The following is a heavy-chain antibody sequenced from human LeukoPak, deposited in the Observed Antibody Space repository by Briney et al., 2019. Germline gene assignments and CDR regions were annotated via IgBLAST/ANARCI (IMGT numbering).Heavy chain of an antibody. Sequence: GGSLRLSCVMSGFTFSSFWLSWVRQAPGKGLEWVSLISGSGGSTYYADSVKGRFTISRDNSKNTLYLQMNSLRAEDTAVYYCARGPGDDSSGYSVEYFQHWGQGTLVTVSS. V-gene: IGHV3-23*01. CDR1: GFTFSSFW. CDR3: ARGPGDDSSGYSVEYFQH. J-gene: IGHJ1*01. D-gene: IGHD3-22*01. CDR2: ISGSGGST.